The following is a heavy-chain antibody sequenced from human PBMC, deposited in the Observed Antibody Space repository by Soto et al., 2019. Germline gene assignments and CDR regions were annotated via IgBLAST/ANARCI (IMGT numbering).Heavy chain of an antibody. CDR2: IYYSGST. CDR1: GGSISSGGYY. V-gene: IGHV4-31*03. CDR3: ARAWESSSWYEDY. D-gene: IGHD6-13*01. Sequence: PSETLSLTCTVSGGSISSGGYYWSWIRQHPGKGLEWIGYIYYSGSTYYNPSLKSRVTISVDTSKNQFSLKLSSVTAADTAVYYCARAWESSSWYEDYWGQGTLVTVSS. J-gene: IGHJ4*02.